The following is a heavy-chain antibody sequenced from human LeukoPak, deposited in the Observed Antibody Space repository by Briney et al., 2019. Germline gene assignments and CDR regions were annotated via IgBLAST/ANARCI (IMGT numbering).Heavy chain of an antibody. V-gene: IGHV3-7*01. D-gene: IGHD3-3*01. J-gene: IGHJ6*03. CDR2: IKQDESEK. Sequence: GGSLRLSCAASGFTFSNYSMSWVRQAPGKGLEWVANIKQDESEKYYVDSVKGRFTISRDNAKNSLYLQMNSLRAEDTAVYYCARDQVYAFWSGRFDYYYYYMDVWGKGTTVTVSS. CDR1: GFTFSNYS. CDR3: ARDQVYAFWSGRFDYYYYYMDV.